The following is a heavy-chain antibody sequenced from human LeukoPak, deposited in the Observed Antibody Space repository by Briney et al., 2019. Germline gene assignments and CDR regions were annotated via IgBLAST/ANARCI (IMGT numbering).Heavy chain of an antibody. CDR3: ARGQPRVRSSWYSHNYFDY. CDR1: GGSISSYY. V-gene: IGHV4-59*12. D-gene: IGHD6-13*01. CDR2: IYYSGST. J-gene: IGHJ4*02. Sequence: KTSETLSLTCTVSGGSISSYYWSWIRQPPGKGLEWIGYIYYSGSTNYNPSLKSRVTISVDTSKNQFSLRLSSVTAADTAVYYCARGQPRVRSSWYSHNYFDYWGQGTLVTVSS.